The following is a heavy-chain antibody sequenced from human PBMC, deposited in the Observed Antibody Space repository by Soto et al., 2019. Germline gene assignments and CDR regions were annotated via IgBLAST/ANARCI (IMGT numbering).Heavy chain of an antibody. Sequence: GGSLRLSCAASGFTFDDYTMHWVRQAPGKGLEWVSLISWDGGSTYYADSVQVPFTISRDNCKNSLYLQMNSLRTEDTAVYYCAKAYDILTGYQQSAFDIWGQGTMVTVSS. V-gene: IGHV3-43*01. CDR2: ISWDGGST. J-gene: IGHJ3*02. CDR1: GFTFDDYT. D-gene: IGHD3-9*01. CDR3: AKAYDILTGYQQSAFDI.